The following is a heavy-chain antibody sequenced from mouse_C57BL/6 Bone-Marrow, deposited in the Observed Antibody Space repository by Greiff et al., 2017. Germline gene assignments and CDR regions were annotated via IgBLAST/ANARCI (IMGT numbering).Heavy chain of an antibody. J-gene: IGHJ4*01. CDR2: IYPGSGST. CDR1: GYTFTSYW. D-gene: IGHD3-1*01. V-gene: IGHV1-55*01. Sequence: QVQLQQPGAELVKPGASVKMSCKASGYTFTSYWITWVKQRPGHGLEWIGDIYPGSGSTNYNEKFKSKATLTVDTSSSTAYMQLSSLTSEDSAVYYCYRTGYHIYAMDYWGQGTSVTVSS. CDR3: YRTGYHIYAMDY.